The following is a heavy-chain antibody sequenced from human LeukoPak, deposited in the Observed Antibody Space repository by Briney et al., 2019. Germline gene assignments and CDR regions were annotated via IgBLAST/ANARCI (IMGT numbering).Heavy chain of an antibody. CDR2: ISWNSGSI. Sequence: HAGGSLRLSCAASGFTFDDYAMHWVRQAPGRGLEWVSGISWNSGSIGYADSVKGRFTISRDNAKNSLYLQMNSLRAEDTALYYCAKGRFGELLTLDYWGQGTLVTVSS. CDR3: AKGRFGELLTLDY. V-gene: IGHV3-9*01. CDR1: GFTFDDYA. J-gene: IGHJ4*02. D-gene: IGHD3-10*01.